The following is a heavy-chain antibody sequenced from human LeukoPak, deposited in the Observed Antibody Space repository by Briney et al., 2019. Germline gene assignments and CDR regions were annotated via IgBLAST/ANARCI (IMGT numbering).Heavy chain of an antibody. Sequence: GGSLRLSCAASGFTFSTFAMIWVRQPPGKGLEWVSSIFPSGGEIHYADSVRGRFTISRDNAKNSLYLQMNSLRAEDTAVYYCASGRLGELSLSFYFDYWGQGTLVTVSS. J-gene: IGHJ4*02. CDR3: ASGRLGELSLSFYFDY. CDR2: IFPSGGEI. CDR1: GFTFSTFA. D-gene: IGHD3-16*02. V-gene: IGHV3-21*01.